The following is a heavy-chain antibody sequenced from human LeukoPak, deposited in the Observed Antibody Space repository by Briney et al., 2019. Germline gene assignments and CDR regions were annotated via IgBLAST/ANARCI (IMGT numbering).Heavy chain of an antibody. CDR3: APRPTVTIDY. CDR1: GFTFSSHA. V-gene: IGHV3-23*01. CDR2: ISGSGGST. J-gene: IGHJ4*02. Sequence: GGSLRLSCAASGFTFSSHAMTWVRQAPVKGLEWVSSISGSGGSTNYADSVKGRFTISRDNSQNTLYLQMNSLRAEDTAVYYCAPRPTVTIDYWGQGTLVTVSS. D-gene: IGHD4-17*01.